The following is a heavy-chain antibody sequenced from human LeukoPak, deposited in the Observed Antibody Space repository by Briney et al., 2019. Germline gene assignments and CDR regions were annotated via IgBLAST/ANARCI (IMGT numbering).Heavy chain of an antibody. CDR3: ARDLEGDSYYFDN. CDR1: GGSISSSSYY. CDR2: IYYSGST. J-gene: IGHJ4*02. Sequence: SETLSLTCTVSGGSISSSSYYWGWIRQPPGKGLEWIGSIYYSGSTYYNPSLKSRVTISVDTSKNQFSLKLSSVTAADTAVYYCARDLEGDSYYFDNWGQGTLVTVSS. V-gene: IGHV4-39*02. D-gene: IGHD3-10*01.